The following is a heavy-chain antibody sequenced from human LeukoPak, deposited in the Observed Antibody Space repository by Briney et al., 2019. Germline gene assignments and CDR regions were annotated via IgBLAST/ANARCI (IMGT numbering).Heavy chain of an antibody. CDR1: GGSFSGYY. D-gene: IGHD3-22*01. CDR2: INHSGST. J-gene: IGHJ4*02. CDR3: ARGVSLYDSSGYQLDY. Sequence: SETPSLTCAVYGGSFSGYYWSWIRQPPGKGLEWIGEINHSGSTNYNPSLKSRVTISVDTSKNQFSLKLSSVTAADTAVYYCARGVSLYDSSGYQLDYWGQGTLVTVSS. V-gene: IGHV4-34*01.